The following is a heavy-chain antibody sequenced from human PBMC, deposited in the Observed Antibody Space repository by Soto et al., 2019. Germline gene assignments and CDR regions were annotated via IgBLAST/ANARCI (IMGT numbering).Heavy chain of an antibody. J-gene: IGHJ5*02. CDR3: ARTVRYCSGSSCSWFDP. CDR1: GGTFSSYA. D-gene: IGHD2-15*01. CDR2: IIPILGTA. V-gene: IGHV1-69*01. Sequence: QVQLVQSGAEVKKPGSSVKVSCKASGGTFSSYAISWVRQAPGQGLEWRGGIIPILGTANYAQKFQGRVTITADESTSTAYMELSSLRSEDTAVYYCARTVRYCSGSSCSWFDPWGQATLVTVSS.